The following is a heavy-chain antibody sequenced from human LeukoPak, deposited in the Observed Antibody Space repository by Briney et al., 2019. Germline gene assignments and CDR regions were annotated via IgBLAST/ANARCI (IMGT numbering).Heavy chain of an antibody. CDR3: ARDGGITM. J-gene: IGHJ4*02. Sequence: SETLSLTCTVSGGSISSYYWSWIRQPPGKGLEWIGYIYYSGSTNYNPSLKSRVTISVDTSKNQFSLKLSSVTAADTAVYYCARDGGITMWGQGTLVTVSS. CDR2: IYYSGST. CDR1: GGSISSYY. V-gene: IGHV4-59*01. D-gene: IGHD3-10*01.